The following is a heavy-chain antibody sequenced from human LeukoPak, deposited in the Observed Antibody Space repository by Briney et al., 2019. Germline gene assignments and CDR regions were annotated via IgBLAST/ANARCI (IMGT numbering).Heavy chain of an antibody. Sequence: PGGSLRLSCAASGFTFSSYDMNWVRQAPGKGLEWISYISVSGSSTKYADSVRGRFTISRDNAKNSLYLEMNNLRDEDTAVYFCARWDYVWGTYRSSSYNWFDPWGQGTLVTVSS. J-gene: IGHJ5*02. CDR3: ARWDYVWGTYRSSSYNWFDP. CDR1: GFTFSSYD. D-gene: IGHD3-16*02. CDR2: ISVSGSST. V-gene: IGHV3-48*03.